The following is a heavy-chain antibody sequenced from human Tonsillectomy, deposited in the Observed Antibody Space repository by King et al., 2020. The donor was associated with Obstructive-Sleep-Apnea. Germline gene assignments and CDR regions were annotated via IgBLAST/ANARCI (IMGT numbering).Heavy chain of an antibody. J-gene: IGHJ5*02. V-gene: IGHV4-31*03. D-gene: IGHD2-21*02. Sequence: QLQESGPGLVKPSQTLSLTCTVSGGSISSGGYYWSWIRQHPGKGLEGIGYIYYSGSTYYNPSLKSRVTISVDTSKNQVSLKLSSVTAADTAVYYCARDGPARLLIDPWGQGTLVTVSS. CDR2: IYYSGST. CDR1: GGSISSGGYY. CDR3: ARDGPARLLIDP.